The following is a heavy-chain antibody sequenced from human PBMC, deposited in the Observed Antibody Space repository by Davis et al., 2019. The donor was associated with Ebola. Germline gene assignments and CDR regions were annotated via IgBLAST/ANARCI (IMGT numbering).Heavy chain of an antibody. Sequence: MPSETLSLTCTVSGGSIDSHYWSWIRQPPGKGLEWLGYIYYGGTTKYIPSLKSRVTFSGDTSMNHLSLELRSVTAADTAVYYCARHRRTGYYYIFDYWGQGTLVTVSS. D-gene: IGHD3-22*01. CDR1: GGSIDSHY. CDR3: ARHRRTGYYYIFDY. V-gene: IGHV4-59*08. J-gene: IGHJ4*02. CDR2: IYYGGTT.